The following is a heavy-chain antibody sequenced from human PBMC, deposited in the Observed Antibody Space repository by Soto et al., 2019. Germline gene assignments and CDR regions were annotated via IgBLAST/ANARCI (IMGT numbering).Heavy chain of an antibody. CDR2: INHSGST. J-gene: IGHJ4*02. D-gene: IGHD3-22*01. V-gene: IGHV4-34*01. Sequence: SETLSLTCAVYGGSFIGYYWSWIRQPPGKGLEWIGEINHSGSTNYDPSLKSRVTISVDTSKNQFSLKLSSVTAADTAVYYCARGLLLQWLLLPFDYWGQGTLVTVSS. CDR1: GGSFIGYY. CDR3: ARGLLLQWLLLPFDY.